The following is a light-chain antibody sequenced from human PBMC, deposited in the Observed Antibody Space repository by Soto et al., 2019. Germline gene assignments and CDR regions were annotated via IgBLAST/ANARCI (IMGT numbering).Light chain of an antibody. V-gene: IGKV1-5*03. CDR1: QSISSW. Sequence: DIQMTQSPSTLSASVGDRVTITCRASQSISSWLAWYQQKPGKAPKLLIQKASILESGVPSRFSGSGSGTEFTLTISSLQSDDFATYYCQQYSIFSLPFGEGTRVDIK. J-gene: IGKJ4*01. CDR2: KAS. CDR3: QQYSIFSLP.